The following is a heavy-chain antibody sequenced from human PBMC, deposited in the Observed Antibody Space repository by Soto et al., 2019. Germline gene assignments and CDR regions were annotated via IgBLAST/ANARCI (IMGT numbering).Heavy chain of an antibody. CDR3: ATHWGIVPMVYSDY. V-gene: IGHV3-23*01. D-gene: IGHD2-8*01. CDR2: ISGSGGST. CDR1: GFTFSSYA. Sequence: GGSLGLSCAASGFTFSSYAMSWVRQAPGKGLEWVSAISGSGGSTYYADSVKGRFTISRDNSKNTLYLQMNSLRAEDTAVYYCATHWGIVPMVYSDYRGQGTLVTRSS. J-gene: IGHJ4*02.